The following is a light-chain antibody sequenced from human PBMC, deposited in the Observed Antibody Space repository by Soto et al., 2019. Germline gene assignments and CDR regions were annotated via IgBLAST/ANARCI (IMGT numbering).Light chain of an antibody. CDR2: DAS. Sequence: EIVMTQSPATLSVSPGERATLSCRASQSVNSFLAWYQQKPGQAPRLLIYDASNRATGIPARFSGSGSETDFTLTISRLEPEDFAVYYCQQRSSWPVTFGQGTRVEIK. V-gene: IGKV3-11*01. CDR1: QSVNSF. CDR3: QQRSSWPVT. J-gene: IGKJ5*01.